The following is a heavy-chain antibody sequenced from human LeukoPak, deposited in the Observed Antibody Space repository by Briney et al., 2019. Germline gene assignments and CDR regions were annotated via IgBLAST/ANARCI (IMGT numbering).Heavy chain of an antibody. D-gene: IGHD1-1*01. CDR1: GDRVSSSSGA. Sequence: SQNLSLTCAISGDRVSSSSGAWNWIRQSPSRGLEWLGRTYYRSKWYNDYAVSVKSRLTINPDTSKNQFSLHLNSVTPEDTAVYHCAGGVRGTTASFDSWGQGTLVTVSS. J-gene: IGHJ4*02. CDR2: TYYRSKWYN. V-gene: IGHV6-1*01. CDR3: AGGVRGTTASFDS.